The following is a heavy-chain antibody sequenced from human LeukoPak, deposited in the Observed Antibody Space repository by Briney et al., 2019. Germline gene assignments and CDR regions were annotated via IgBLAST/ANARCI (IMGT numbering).Heavy chain of an antibody. V-gene: IGHV1-8*03. CDR3: ARGLEQYNWNDLDAFDI. CDR1: GYTFTSYD. D-gene: IGHD1-1*01. Sequence: ASVKVSCKASGYTFTSYDINWVRQATGQGLEWMGWMNPNSGNTGYAQKFQGRVTITRNTSISIVYMELSSLRSEDTAVYYCARGLEQYNWNDLDAFDIWGQGTMVTVSS. CDR2: MNPNSGNT. J-gene: IGHJ3*02.